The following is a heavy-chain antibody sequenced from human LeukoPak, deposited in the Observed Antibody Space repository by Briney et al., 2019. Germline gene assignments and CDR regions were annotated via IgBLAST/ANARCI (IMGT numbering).Heavy chain of an antibody. CDR1: GFTVSSNY. J-gene: IGHJ4*02. V-gene: IGHV3-66*01. CDR2: IYSGGST. Sequence: GGSLRLSCAASGFTVSSNYMSWVRQAPGKGLEWGSVIYSGGSTYYADSVKGRFTISRDNSKNTLYLQMNSLRAEDTAVYYCAREGYYGSGLDYWGQGTLVTVSS. D-gene: IGHD3-10*01. CDR3: AREGYYGSGLDY.